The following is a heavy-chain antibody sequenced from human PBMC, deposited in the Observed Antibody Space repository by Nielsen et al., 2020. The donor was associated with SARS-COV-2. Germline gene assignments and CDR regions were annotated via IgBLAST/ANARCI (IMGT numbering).Heavy chain of an antibody. CDR1: GFTFSDYY. J-gene: IGHJ6*02. CDR2: ISSSGSTI. CDR3: ARDWRFGDGYYGMDV. D-gene: IGHD3-10*01. V-gene: IGHV3-11*04. Sequence: GESLKISCAASGFTFSDYYMSWIRQAPGKGLEWVSYISSSGSTIYYADSVKGRFTISRDNAKNSLYLQMNSLRAEDTAVYYCARDWRFGDGYYGMDVWGQGTTVTVSS.